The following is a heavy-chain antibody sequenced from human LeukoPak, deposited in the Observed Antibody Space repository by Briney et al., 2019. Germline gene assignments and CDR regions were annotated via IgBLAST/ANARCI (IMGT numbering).Heavy chain of an antibody. CDR2: ISGSGGST. CDR3: AKRSDYGDYAFDY. V-gene: IGHV3-23*01. D-gene: IGHD4-17*01. Sequence: GGSLRLSCAASGFTFSSYEMNWVRQAPGKGLEWVSAISGSGGSTYYADSVKGRFTISRDNSKNTLYLQMNSLRAEDTAVYYCAKRSDYGDYAFDYWGQGTLVTVSS. CDR1: GFTFSSYE. J-gene: IGHJ4*02.